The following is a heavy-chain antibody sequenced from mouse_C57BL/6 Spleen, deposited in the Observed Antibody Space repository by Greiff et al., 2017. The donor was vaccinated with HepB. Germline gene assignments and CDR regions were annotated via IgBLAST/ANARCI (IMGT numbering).Heavy chain of an antibody. J-gene: IGHJ2*01. CDR2: ISDGGSYT. V-gene: IGHV5-4*01. CDR1: GFTFSSYA. CDR3: ARDITTVVADY. D-gene: IGHD1-1*01. Sequence: EVMLVESGGGLVKPGGSLKLSCAASGFTFSSYAMSWVRQTPEKRLEWVATISDGGSYTYYPDNVKGRFTISRDNAKNNLYLQMSHLKSEDTAMYYCARDITTVVADYWGQGTTLTVSS.